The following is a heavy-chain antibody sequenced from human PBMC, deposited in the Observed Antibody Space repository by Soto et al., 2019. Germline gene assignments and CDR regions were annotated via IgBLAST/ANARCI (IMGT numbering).Heavy chain of an antibody. Sequence: QVQLQESGPGLVKPSETLSLTCTVSGGSISSYYWSWIRQPPGKGLEWIGYIYYSGSTNYNPSLKSRVTISVATSXXQXSXXLSSVTAADTAVYYCARVYMITFGGVIVRDWYFDLWGRGTLVTVSS. CDR3: ARVYMITFGGVIVRDWYFDL. V-gene: IGHV4-59*01. J-gene: IGHJ2*01. CDR1: GGSISSYY. CDR2: IYYSGST. D-gene: IGHD3-16*02.